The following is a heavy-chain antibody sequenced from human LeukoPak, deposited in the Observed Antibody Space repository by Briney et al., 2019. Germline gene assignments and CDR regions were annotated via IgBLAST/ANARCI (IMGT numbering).Heavy chain of an antibody. Sequence: SETLSLTRTVSGGSISSSSYYWGWIRQPPGQGLEWIGSIYYSGSTYYNPSLKSRVTISVDTSKNQFPLKLSSVTAADTAVYYCARMVSSGWYRDGYFDYWGQGTLVTVSS. CDR1: GGSISSSSYY. D-gene: IGHD6-19*01. V-gene: IGHV4-39*01. CDR2: IYYSGST. CDR3: ARMVSSGWYRDGYFDY. J-gene: IGHJ4*02.